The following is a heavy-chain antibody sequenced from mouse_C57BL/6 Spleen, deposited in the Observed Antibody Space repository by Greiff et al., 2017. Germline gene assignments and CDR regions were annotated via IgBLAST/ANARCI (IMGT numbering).Heavy chain of an antibody. J-gene: IGHJ3*01. CDR3: ARSDYYGSSWSWFAY. V-gene: IGHV1-81*01. D-gene: IGHD1-1*01. CDR2: IYPRSGNT. Sequence: VQLKQSGAELARPGASVKLSCKASGYTFTSYGISWVKQRTGQGLEWIGEIYPRSGNTYYNEKFKGKATLTADKSSSTAYMELRSLTSEDSAVYFCARSDYYGSSWSWFAYWGQGTLVTVSA. CDR1: GYTFTSYG.